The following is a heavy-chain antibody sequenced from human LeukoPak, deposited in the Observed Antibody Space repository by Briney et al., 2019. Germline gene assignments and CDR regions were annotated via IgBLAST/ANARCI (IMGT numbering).Heavy chain of an antibody. V-gene: IGHV3-7*05. CDR3: TSGTWIQLAIPDS. CDR2: IRQDGSEE. CDR1: GFTFSQYW. D-gene: IGHD5-18*01. Sequence: GGSLRLSCAASGFTFSQYWMGWVRQAPGKGLEWVANIRQDGSEEYYVDSVKGRFTISRDYAKNSLYLQMNSLKTDDTAVYYCTSGTWIQLAIPDSWGQGTLVTVSS. J-gene: IGHJ4*02.